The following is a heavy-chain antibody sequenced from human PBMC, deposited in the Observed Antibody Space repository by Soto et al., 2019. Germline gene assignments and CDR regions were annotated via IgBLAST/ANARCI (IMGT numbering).Heavy chain of an antibody. D-gene: IGHD3-3*01. V-gene: IGHV1-58*01. Sequence: SVKVSCKASGFTFTSSAVQWVRQARGQRLEWIGWIVVGSGNTNYAQKFQERVTITRDMSTSTAYMELSSLRSEDTAVYYCAARSGYSPYYGIDVWGQGTTVTVSS. J-gene: IGHJ6*02. CDR2: IVVGSGNT. CDR3: AARSGYSPYYGIDV. CDR1: GFTFTSSA.